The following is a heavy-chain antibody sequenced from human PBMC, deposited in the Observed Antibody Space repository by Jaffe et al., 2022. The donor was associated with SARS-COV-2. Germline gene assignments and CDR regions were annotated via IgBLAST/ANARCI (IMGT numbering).Heavy chain of an antibody. Sequence: QLQLQESGPGVVRPSETLSLTCAVSGGSIDSINYFWGWIRQPPGKGLVWIGSIYYSGSAYYNPSLKSRVTISVDTSKNQFSLKLSSVTAADTAVYYCARRDFSEAHFDSWGQGTLVTVSS. CDR3: ARRDFSEAHFDS. CDR1: GGSIDSINYF. CDR2: IYYSGSA. D-gene: IGHD2-21*01. V-gene: IGHV4-39*01. J-gene: IGHJ4*02.